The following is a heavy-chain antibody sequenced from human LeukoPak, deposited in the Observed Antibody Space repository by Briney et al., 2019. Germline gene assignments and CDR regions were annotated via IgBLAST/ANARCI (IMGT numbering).Heavy chain of an antibody. CDR1: GFTFSDYY. J-gene: IGHJ4*02. CDR2: ISSDGSIT. D-gene: IGHD6-19*01. V-gene: IGHV3-74*01. CDR3: ARVSLSSGCLSN. Sequence: GGSLSLSCAASGFTFSDYYMSWIRQAPGKGLVWVSRISSDGSITSYADSVKGRFTISRDNAKNTLFPQMNGLRAEDTALYYCARVSLSSGCLSNWGQGTLDTVSS.